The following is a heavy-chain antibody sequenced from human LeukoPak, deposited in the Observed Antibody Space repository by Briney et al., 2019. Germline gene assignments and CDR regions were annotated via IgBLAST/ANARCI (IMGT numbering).Heavy chain of an antibody. D-gene: IGHD2-15*01. Sequence: SQTLSLTCDISGDSVSSNSATWNWIRQSPSRGLEWLGRTYYRSKWYNDYAVSVKSRITINPDTSKNRFSLQLNSVTPEDTAVYYCAKDSVSCSGGSCYHGYFDLWGRGTLVTVSS. CDR1: GDSVSSNSAT. V-gene: IGHV6-1*01. CDR2: TYYRSKWYN. CDR3: AKDSVSCSGGSCYHGYFDL. J-gene: IGHJ2*01.